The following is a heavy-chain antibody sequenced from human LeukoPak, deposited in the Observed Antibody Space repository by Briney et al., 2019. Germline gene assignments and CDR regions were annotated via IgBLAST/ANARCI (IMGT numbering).Heavy chain of an antibody. CDR2: IYTSGST. CDR3: ARDRSWAAQWLAPGNYYGMDV. V-gene: IGHV4-4*07. D-gene: IGHD6-19*01. CDR1: GGSISSYY. Sequence: PSETLSLTCTVSGGSISSYYWGWIRQPAGKGLEWIGRIYTSGSTNYNPSLKSRVTMSVDTSKNQFSLKLSSVTAADTGVYYCARDRSWAAQWLAPGNYYGMDVWGQGTTVTVSS. J-gene: IGHJ6*02.